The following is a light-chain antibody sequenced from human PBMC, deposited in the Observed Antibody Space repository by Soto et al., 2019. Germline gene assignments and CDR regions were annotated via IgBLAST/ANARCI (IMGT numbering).Light chain of an antibody. CDR2: TDN. J-gene: IGLJ3*02. Sequence: QSVLAQPPSASGTPGQRLTISCSGSSSNIGTNAVNWYQQLPGTAPKLLIYTDNQRPSGVPDRFSGSKSGTSASLAISGLQSEDEADYYCADWDASLYGPVFGGGTKLTVL. CDR1: SSNIGTNA. V-gene: IGLV1-44*01. CDR3: ADWDASLYGPV.